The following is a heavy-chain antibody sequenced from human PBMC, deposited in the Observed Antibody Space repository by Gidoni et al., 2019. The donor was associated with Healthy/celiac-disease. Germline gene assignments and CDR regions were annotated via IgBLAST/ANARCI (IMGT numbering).Heavy chain of an antibody. CDR1: GGSFSGYY. CDR3: ARVPRYSGSWYSDY. J-gene: IGHJ4*02. Sequence: QVQLQQWGAGLLKPSDALSLTCAVSGGSFSGYYWSWIRKPPGKGLEWFGESNHSGSTNYKPSLKSRVTISVDTSKNQFSLKLSSVTAADTAVYYCARVPRYSGSWYSDYWGQGTLVTVSS. V-gene: IGHV4-34*01. D-gene: IGHD6-13*01. CDR2: SNHSGST.